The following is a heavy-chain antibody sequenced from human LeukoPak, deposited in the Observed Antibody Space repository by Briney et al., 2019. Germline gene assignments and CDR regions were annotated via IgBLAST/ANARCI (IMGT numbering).Heavy chain of an antibody. Sequence: GGSLRLSCAASGFTFSSYWMSWVRQAPGKGLEWVANIKQDGSEKYYVDSVRGRFTISRDNAKNSLYLQMNSLRAEDTALYYCARVSDISVAAYFDYWGQGTRVTVSS. CDR3: ARVSDISVAAYFDY. CDR2: IKQDGSEK. J-gene: IGHJ4*02. CDR1: GFTFSSYW. D-gene: IGHD6-19*01. V-gene: IGHV3-7*03.